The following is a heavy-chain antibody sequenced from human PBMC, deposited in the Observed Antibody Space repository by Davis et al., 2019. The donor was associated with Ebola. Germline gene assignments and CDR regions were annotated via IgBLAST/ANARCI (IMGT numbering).Heavy chain of an antibody. V-gene: IGHV1-8*01. J-gene: IGHJ4*02. CDR2: MNPNSGNT. CDR1: GYTFTKYD. CDR3: AREIKRAVQGSFFEN. D-gene: IGHD3-16*02. Sequence: AASVKVSCKASGYTFTKYDIAWVRQASGQGLEWMGWMNPNSGNTGYAQMFQGRVTMTRNTSINTAYMQLSSLRSEDSAVYYCAREIKRAVQGSFFENWGQGTLVTVSS.